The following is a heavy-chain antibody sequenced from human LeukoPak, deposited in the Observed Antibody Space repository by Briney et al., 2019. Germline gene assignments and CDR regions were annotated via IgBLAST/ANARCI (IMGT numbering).Heavy chain of an antibody. CDR3: ARGHCYGSGSYGPPPYYYYGMDV. V-gene: IGHV3-13*01. Sequence: GGSLRLSCAASGFTFSSYDMHWVRQATGKGLEWVSAIGTAGDTYYPGSVKGRFTISRENAKNSLYLQMNSLRAGDTAVYYCARGHCYGSGSYGPPPYYYYGMDVWGQGTTVTVSS. CDR1: GFTFSSYD. D-gene: IGHD3-10*01. CDR2: IGTAGDT. J-gene: IGHJ6*02.